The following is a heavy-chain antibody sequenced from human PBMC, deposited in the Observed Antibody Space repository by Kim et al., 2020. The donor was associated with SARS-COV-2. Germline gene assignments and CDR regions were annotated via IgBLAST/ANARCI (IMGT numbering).Heavy chain of an antibody. CDR3: ARRWGGGAGSYFAF. Sequence: SETLSLTCTVSGYSISNGYYWAWIRQSPGKGLEWIGSVYHSGDTYYNPSLEGRVTVSVETSKNQFFLMLSSLTAADTAVYYCARRWGGGAGSYFAFWGQGTLVTVSS. CDR2: VYHSGDT. V-gene: IGHV4-38-2*02. J-gene: IGHJ4*02. D-gene: IGHD3-10*01. CDR1: GYSISNGYY.